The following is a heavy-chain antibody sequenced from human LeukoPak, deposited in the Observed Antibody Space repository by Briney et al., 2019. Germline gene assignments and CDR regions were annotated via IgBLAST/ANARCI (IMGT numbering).Heavy chain of an antibody. Sequence: EGSLILSCAASGFIFRSYGMNRVRQAPGKVLEWVSGIYTNGRDRYADSVKGRFTISRDNSKNTLYLQMHSLRVEDTAVYYCAHLEWDYVGGLDVWGQGTTVTVSS. V-gene: IGHV3-23*05. CDR1: GFIFRSYG. J-gene: IGHJ6*02. CDR3: AHLEWDYVGGLDV. D-gene: IGHD3-3*01. CDR2: IYTNGRDR.